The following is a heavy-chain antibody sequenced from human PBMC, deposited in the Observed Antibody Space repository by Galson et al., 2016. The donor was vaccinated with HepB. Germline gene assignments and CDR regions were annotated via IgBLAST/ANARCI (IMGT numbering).Heavy chain of an antibody. CDR2: IKSKTDGGTT. J-gene: IGHJ5*02. CDR3: TTRVVVMVAAAINWFDP. Sequence: SLRLSCAASGFTFSNAWVNWVRQAPGKGLEWVGRIKSKTDGGTTDYAAPVKGRFTISRDDSKNTLYLQMNSLKTEDTAVYYCTTRVVVMVAAAINWFDPWGQGTLVTVSS. V-gene: IGHV3-15*07. CDR1: GFTFSNAW. D-gene: IGHD2-15*01.